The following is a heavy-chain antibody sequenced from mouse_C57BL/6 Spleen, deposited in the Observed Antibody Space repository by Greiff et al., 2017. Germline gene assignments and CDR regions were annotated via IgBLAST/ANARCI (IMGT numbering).Heavy chain of an antibody. V-gene: IGHV5-6*02. J-gene: IGHJ4*01. CDR2: ISSGGSYT. Sequence: DVMLVESGGDLVKPGGSLKLSCAASGFTFSSYGMSWVRQTPDKRLEWVATISSGGSYTYYPDSVKGRFTISRDHAKNTLYLQMSSLKCEDTAMYYCARRNDRNYDARDYWGQGTSVTVSS. CDR3: ARRNDRNYDARDY. D-gene: IGHD2-14*01. CDR1: GFTFSSYG.